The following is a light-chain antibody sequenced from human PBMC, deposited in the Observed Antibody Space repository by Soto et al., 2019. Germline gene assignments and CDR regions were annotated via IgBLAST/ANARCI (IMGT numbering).Light chain of an antibody. CDR1: SSDLGASDS. CDR3: SSYAGGNKLV. J-gene: IGLJ1*01. CDR2: EVA. Sequence: QSALTQPPSASGSPGQSVTISCTGTSSDLGASDSVSWYQQHPGKAPKLMIYEVAKRPSGVPDRFSGSKSGNTASLTVSGLQAADEADYYCSSYAGGNKLVFGTGTKLTVL. V-gene: IGLV2-8*01.